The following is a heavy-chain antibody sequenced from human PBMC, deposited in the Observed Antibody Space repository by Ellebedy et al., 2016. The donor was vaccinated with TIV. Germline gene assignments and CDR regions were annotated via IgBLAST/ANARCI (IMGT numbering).Heavy chain of an antibody. D-gene: IGHD5-24*01. J-gene: IGHJ4*02. CDR2: IYHTGNT. CDR3: TKTRGWLQPDFHY. CDR1: GDSISSGGYS. Sequence: SETLSLTCAVSGDSISSGGYSWSWIRQPPGKGLEWIGYIYHTGNTYYNPSLKSRVTMSRDTSKNQFSLNLNSVTAADTAVYYCTKTRGWLQPDFHYWGQGTLVTVSS. V-gene: IGHV4-30-2*02.